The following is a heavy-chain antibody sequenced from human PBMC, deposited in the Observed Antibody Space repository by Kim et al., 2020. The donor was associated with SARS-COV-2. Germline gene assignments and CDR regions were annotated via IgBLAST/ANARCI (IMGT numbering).Heavy chain of an antibody. J-gene: IGHJ5*02. D-gene: IGHD6-19*01. CDR1: GGSFSGYY. CDR3: ARVGSGWYDNWFDP. V-gene: IGHV4-34*01. Sequence: SETLSLTCAVYGGSFSGYYWSWIRQPPGKGLEWIGEINHSGSTNYNPSLKSRVTISVDTSKNQFSLKLSSVTAADTAVYYCARVGSGWYDNWFDPWGQGTLVTVSS. CDR2: INHSGST.